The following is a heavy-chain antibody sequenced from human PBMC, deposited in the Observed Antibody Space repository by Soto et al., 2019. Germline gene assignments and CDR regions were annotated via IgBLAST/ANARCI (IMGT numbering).Heavy chain of an antibody. D-gene: IGHD6-19*01. J-gene: IGHJ4*02. CDR2: IYSSGDT. V-gene: IGHV4-39*01. CDR3: ARHISSGWYFDY. Sequence: SETLSLTCTVSGDSLSSSSYYWGWIRQPPGKGLEWIGSIYSSGDTYYNPSLKSRVTISVDTSKNQFSLKLSSVTAADTAVHFCARHISSGWYFDYWGQGTLVTVSS. CDR1: GDSLSSSSYY.